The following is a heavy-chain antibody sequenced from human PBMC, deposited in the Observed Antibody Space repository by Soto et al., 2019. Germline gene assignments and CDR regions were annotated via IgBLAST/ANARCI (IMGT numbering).Heavy chain of an antibody. J-gene: IGHJ5*02. CDR3: ARVLYDSSGYYLPCWFDP. D-gene: IGHD3-22*01. CDR1: GGSISSYY. CDR2: IYYSGST. Sequence: SETLSLTCPVSGGSISSYYWSWIRQPTGKGLEWIGYIYYSGSTNYNPSLKSRVTISVDTSKNQFSLKLSSVTAADTAVYYCARVLYDSSGYYLPCWFDPWGQGTLVTVSS. V-gene: IGHV4-59*01.